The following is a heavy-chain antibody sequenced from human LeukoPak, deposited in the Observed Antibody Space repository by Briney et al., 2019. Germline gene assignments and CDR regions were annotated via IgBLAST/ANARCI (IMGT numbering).Heavy chain of an antibody. CDR3: AKGYSFHFDY. CDR1: GFTFNGYG. Sequence: GGSLRLSCAASGFTFNGYGMHWVRQAPGKGLEWVAFIRSDGTNKYYADSVKGRFTISRDNSKNTLYLQMNSLSPEDAAVYYCAKGYSFHFDYWGQGTLVTVSS. CDR2: IRSDGTNK. V-gene: IGHV3-30*02. D-gene: IGHD5-18*01. J-gene: IGHJ4*02.